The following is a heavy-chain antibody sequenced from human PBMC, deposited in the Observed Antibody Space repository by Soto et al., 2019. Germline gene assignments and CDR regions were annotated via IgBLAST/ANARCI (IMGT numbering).Heavy chain of an antibody. CDR1: GGSISSYY. CDR3: ARAAVAGPIDY. D-gene: IGHD6-19*01. CDR2: IYYSGST. Sequence: QVQLQESGPGLVKPSETLSLTCTVSGGSISSYYWSWIRQPPGKGLEWIGYIYYSGSTNYNPSLKSRVTISVDTSKNQFSLKLSSVTAADTAVYYCARAAVAGPIDYWAQGTLVTVSS. V-gene: IGHV4-59*01. J-gene: IGHJ4*02.